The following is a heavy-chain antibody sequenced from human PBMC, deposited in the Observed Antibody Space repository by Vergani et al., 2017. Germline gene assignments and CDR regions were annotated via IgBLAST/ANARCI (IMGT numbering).Heavy chain of an antibody. V-gene: IGHV3-15*01. CDR2: IKSNADGGSA. Sequence: EGQLVESGGGLVKPGGSLRLSCAASEFTFSDVWMSWVRQAPGKGLEWVARIKSNADGGSADYAASVKGRFIISRDDSKNTLYLQMSSLRAEDTAVYYCARDQVPAAIRLNVGNYMDVWGKGTTVIVSS. D-gene: IGHD2-2*02. CDR1: EFTFSDVW. J-gene: IGHJ6*03. CDR3: ARDQVPAAIRLNVGNYMDV.